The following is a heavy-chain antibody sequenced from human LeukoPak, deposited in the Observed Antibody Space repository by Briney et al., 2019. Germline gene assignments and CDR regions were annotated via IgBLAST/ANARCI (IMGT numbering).Heavy chain of an antibody. Sequence: GASVKVSCKASGYTFTGYYMHWVRQAPGQGLEWMGWINPNSGGTNYAQKFQGRVTMTRDTSISTAYMELSRLRSDDTAVYYCARDFSTSYGSGSSLDWFDPWGQGTLVTVSS. D-gene: IGHD3-10*01. V-gene: IGHV1-2*02. CDR1: GYTFTGYY. J-gene: IGHJ5*02. CDR2: INPNSGGT. CDR3: ARDFSTSYGSGSSLDWFDP.